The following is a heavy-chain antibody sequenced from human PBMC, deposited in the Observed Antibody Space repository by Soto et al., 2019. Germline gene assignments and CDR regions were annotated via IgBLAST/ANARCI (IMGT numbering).Heavy chain of an antibody. D-gene: IGHD2-15*01. CDR3: AKVGGYCSGGSCYYYYGMDV. J-gene: IGHJ6*02. V-gene: IGHV1-18*04. Sequence: QVQLVQSGADVKKPGASVKVSCKASGYTFTSYGISWVRQAPGQGLEWMGWISAYNGNTNYAQKLQGRVTMTTDTSTSTAYMELRSLRSDDTAVYYCAKVGGYCSGGSCYYYYGMDVWGQGTTVTVSS. CDR1: GYTFTSYG. CDR2: ISAYNGNT.